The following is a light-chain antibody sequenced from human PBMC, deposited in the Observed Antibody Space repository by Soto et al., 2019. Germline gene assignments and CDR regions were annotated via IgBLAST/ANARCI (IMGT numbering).Light chain of an antibody. Sequence: QSALTQSASVSGSPGQSITISCSGSSGDVGNYDLVSWYQQIPGKAPQLMIFEVSRRPSRVSDRCSGSKSGNTASLTISGLQAEDEGDFYCCSYAGNGAWVFGGGTKVTVL. V-gene: IGLV2-23*02. CDR3: CSYAGNGAWV. J-gene: IGLJ3*02. CDR2: EVS. CDR1: SGDVGNYDL.